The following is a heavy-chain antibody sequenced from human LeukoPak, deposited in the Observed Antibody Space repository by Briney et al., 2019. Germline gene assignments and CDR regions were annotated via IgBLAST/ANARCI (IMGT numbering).Heavy chain of an antibody. J-gene: IGHJ4*02. Sequence: GGSLRPSCVASGFTFSSYEMNWVRQAPGKGLEWVSYISSSDTIYYADSVKGRFSISRDNAKNSLYLQMNSLRAEDTAVYYCARDFGGAADYWGQGTLVTVSS. CDR2: ISSSDTI. CDR1: GFTFSSYE. D-gene: IGHD3-16*01. V-gene: IGHV3-48*03. CDR3: ARDFGGAADY.